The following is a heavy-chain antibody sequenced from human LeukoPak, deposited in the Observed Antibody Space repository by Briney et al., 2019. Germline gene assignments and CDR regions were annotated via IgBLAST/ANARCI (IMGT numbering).Heavy chain of an antibody. CDR3: AKDFPPSNYYGMDV. D-gene: IGHD6-6*01. V-gene: IGHV3-30*18. Sequence: GGSLRLSCAASGFTFSSYGMHWVRQAPGKGLEWVAVISYDGSNKYYADSVKGRFTISRDNSKNTLYLQMNSLRAEDTAVYYCAKDFPPSNYYGMDVWGQGTTVTVSS. J-gene: IGHJ6*02. CDR1: GFTFSSYG. CDR2: ISYDGSNK.